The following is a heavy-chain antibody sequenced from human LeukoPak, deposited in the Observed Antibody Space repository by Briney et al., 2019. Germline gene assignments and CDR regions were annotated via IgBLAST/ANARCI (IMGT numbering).Heavy chain of an antibody. D-gene: IGHD4-17*01. CDR2: INPSGGST. CDR1: GYTFTSYY. V-gene: IGHV1-46*01. Sequence: ASVKVSCKASGYTFTSYYMHWVRQAPGQGLEWMGIINPSGGSTSYAQKFQGRVTMTRDMSTSTVYMELSSLRSEDTAVYYCARDSPLYGALREENYYYYMDVWGRGTTVTVSS. CDR3: ARDSPLYGALREENYYYYMDV. J-gene: IGHJ6*03.